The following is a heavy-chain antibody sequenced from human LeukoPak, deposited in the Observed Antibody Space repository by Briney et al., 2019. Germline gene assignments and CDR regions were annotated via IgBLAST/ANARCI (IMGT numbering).Heavy chain of an antibody. D-gene: IGHD2/OR15-2a*01. CDR1: GFTFSDYY. V-gene: IGHV3-11*04. CDR2: ISSSGSTI. J-gene: IGHJ4*02. CDR3: ARERTTIVSGTTIGAY. Sequence: GGSLRLSCAASGFTFSDYYMSWIRQAPGKGLEWVSYISSSGSTIYYADSLKGRFTISRDNAKNSLYLQMNSLRAEDTAVYYCARERTTIVSGTTIGAYWGQGTLVTVSS.